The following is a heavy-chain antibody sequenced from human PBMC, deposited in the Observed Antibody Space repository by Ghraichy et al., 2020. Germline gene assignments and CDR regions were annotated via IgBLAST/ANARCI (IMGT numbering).Heavy chain of an antibody. CDR1: GYTFTSYG. CDR3: ARCSGDYQYYYGSGSISTPGGCAFDI. J-gene: IGHJ3*02. CDR2: ISAYNGNT. D-gene: IGHD3-10*01. V-gene: IGHV1-18*01. Sequence: ASVKVSCKASGYTFTSYGISWVRQAPGQGLEWMGWISAYNGNTNYAQKLQGRVTMTTDTSTSTAYMELRSLRSDDTAVYYCARCSGDYQYYYGSGSISTPGGCAFDIWGQGTMVTVSS.